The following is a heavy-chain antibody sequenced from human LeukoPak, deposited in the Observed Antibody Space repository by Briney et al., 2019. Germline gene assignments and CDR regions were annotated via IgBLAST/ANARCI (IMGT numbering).Heavy chain of an antibody. CDR2: ISSSSTYI. Sequence: GGSLRLSCAASGFTFSSYSMNWVRQAPGEGLEGVSSISSSSTYIYYADSMKGRFTISRDNAKNSLFLQMNSLRAEDTAVYYCARGEGSSWYQIDYWGQGTLVTVSS. CDR3: ARGEGSSWYQIDY. CDR1: GFTFSSYS. J-gene: IGHJ4*02. V-gene: IGHV3-21*01. D-gene: IGHD6-13*01.